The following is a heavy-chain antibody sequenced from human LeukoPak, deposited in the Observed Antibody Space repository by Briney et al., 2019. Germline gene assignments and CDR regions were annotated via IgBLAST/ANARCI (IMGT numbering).Heavy chain of an antibody. CDR2: IDPSDSYT. J-gene: IGHJ3*02. Sequence: TSGESLKISYQGSGYSFSIYWISWVRQMSGKGLEWMGRIDPSDSYTDYSQSFQGHVTISADKSISTAYLQWSSLKASDTAMYYCARHLYGSGTSATFDIWGQGTMVSVSS. V-gene: IGHV5-10-1*01. CDR1: GYSFSIYW. D-gene: IGHD3-10*01. CDR3: ARHLYGSGTSATFDI.